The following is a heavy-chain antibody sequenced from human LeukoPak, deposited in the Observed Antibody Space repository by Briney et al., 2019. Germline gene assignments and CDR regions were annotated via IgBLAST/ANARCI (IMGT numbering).Heavy chain of an antibody. V-gene: IGHV3-23*01. J-gene: IGHJ4*02. CDR3: AKDRPCTACSPSDH. Sequence: PSGGSLRLSCAASGFTFSGYSMSWVPQAPGKGLEWVSSIGSSGAYTFYADSVKGRFTISRDNSKDTLYLQMNSLRAEDTSVYYCAKDRPCTACSPSDHWGQGTLVTVSS. CDR2: IGSSGAYT. D-gene: IGHD2-15*01. CDR1: GFTFSGYS.